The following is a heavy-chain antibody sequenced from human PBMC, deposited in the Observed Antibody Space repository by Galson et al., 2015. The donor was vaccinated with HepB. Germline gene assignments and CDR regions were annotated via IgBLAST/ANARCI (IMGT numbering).Heavy chain of an antibody. CDR3: ARQGYCSGGNCYGGKKWFDP. J-gene: IGHJ5*02. V-gene: IGHV5-51*01. Sequence: QSGAEVKKPGESLKISCKGSGYSFTNYWIGWVRQMPGKGLEWMGLIYPDDSDTRYSPSFQGQVTISADKSVTTAYLQWSSLKASDTATYYCARQGYCSGGNCYGGKKWFDPWGQGTLVTVSS. D-gene: IGHD2-15*01. CDR2: IYPDDSDT. CDR1: GYSFTNYW.